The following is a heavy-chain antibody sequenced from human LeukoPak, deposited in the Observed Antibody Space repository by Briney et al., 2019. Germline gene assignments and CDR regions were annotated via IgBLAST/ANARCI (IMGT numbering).Heavy chain of an antibody. CDR1: GFTFSSYG. CDR3: AKNSGSYSYYYGMDV. J-gene: IGHJ6*02. Sequence: GGSLRLSCAATGFTFSSYGMHWVRQAPGKGLEWVAVISYDGSNKYYADSVKGRFTISRDNSKNTLYLQMNSLRVEDTAVYYCAKNSGSYSYYYGMDVWGQGTTVTVSS. V-gene: IGHV3-30*18. CDR2: ISYDGSNK. D-gene: IGHD1-26*01.